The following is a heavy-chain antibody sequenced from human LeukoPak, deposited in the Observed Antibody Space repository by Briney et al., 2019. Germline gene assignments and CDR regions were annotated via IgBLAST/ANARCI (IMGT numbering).Heavy chain of an antibody. D-gene: IGHD4-17*01. Sequence: GGSLRLSCAASGFTFSSYGMHWVRQAPGKGLEWVAVISYDGSNKYYADSVKGRFTISRDNSKNTLYLQMNSLRAEDTAVYYCAKDRRAYGDYVSLYDAFDIWGQGTMVTVSS. CDR1: GFTFSSYG. V-gene: IGHV3-30*18. CDR2: ISYDGSNK. J-gene: IGHJ3*02. CDR3: AKDRRAYGDYVSLYDAFDI.